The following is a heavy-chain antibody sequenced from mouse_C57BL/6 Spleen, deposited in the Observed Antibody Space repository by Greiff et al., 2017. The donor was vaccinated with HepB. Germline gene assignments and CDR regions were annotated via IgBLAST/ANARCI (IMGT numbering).Heavy chain of an antibody. CDR2: IRLKSDNYAT. V-gene: IGHV6-3*01. Sequence: DVKLQESGGGLVQPGGSMKLSCVASGFTFSNYWMNWVRQSPEKGLEWVAQIRLKSDNYATHYAESVKGRFTISRDDSKSSVYLQMNNLRAEDTGIYYCTSDYYGSSYAMDYWGQGTSVTVSS. D-gene: IGHD1-1*01. CDR3: TSDYYGSSYAMDY. CDR1: GFTFSNYW. J-gene: IGHJ4*01.